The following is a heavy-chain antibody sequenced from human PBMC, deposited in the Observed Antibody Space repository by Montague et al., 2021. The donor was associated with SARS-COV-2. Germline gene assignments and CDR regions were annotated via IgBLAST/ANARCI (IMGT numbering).Heavy chain of an antibody. CDR3: ARVQGITMIVVVIGACDI. V-gene: IGHV4-31*02. CDR2: SGST. Sequence: SGSTYYNPSLKSRVTISVDTSKNQFSLKLSSVTAADTAVYYCARVQGITMIVVVIGACDIWGKGKMVTV. J-gene: IGHJ3*02. D-gene: IGHD3-22*01.